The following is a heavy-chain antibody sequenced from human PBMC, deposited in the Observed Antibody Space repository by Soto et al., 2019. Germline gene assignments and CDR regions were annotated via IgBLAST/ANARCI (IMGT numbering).Heavy chain of an antibody. D-gene: IGHD1-26*01. V-gene: IGHV3-30-3*01. CDR2: ISYDGSNK. J-gene: IGHJ6*02. CDR3: AREWGGKVGATTYYYYGMDV. CDR1: GFTFSSYA. Sequence: QVQLVESGGGVVQPGRSLRLSCAASGFTFSSYAMHWVRQAPGKGLEWVAVISYDGSNKYYADSVKGRFTISRDNSKNTLYLQMNRRRAEETAVYYCAREWGGKVGATTYYYYGMDVWGQGTTVTVSS.